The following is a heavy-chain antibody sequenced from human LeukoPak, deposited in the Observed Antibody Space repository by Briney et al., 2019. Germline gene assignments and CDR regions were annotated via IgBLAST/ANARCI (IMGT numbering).Heavy chain of an antibody. D-gene: IGHD6-13*01. CDR1: GYTLTELS. Sequence: ASVKVSCKVSGYTLTELSMHWVRQAPGKGLEWMGGFDPEDGETIYAQKFQGRVTMTEDTSTDTAYMELSSLRSEDTAVYYCARVGASSSWYPFDYWGQGTLVTVSS. CDR3: ARVGASSSWYPFDY. J-gene: IGHJ4*02. V-gene: IGHV1-24*01. CDR2: FDPEDGET.